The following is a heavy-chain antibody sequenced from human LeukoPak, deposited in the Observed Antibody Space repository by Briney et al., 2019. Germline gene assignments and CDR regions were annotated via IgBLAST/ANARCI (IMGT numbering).Heavy chain of an antibody. D-gene: IGHD3-16*02. CDR2: ISSGSTYI. Sequence: GGSLRLSCAASEFTFSSYSMNWVRQAPGKGLEWVSSISSGSTYIYYADSVKGRFTISRDNTKNSLYLLMNSLRAEDTAVYYCAREIRSGDYICGSYRYAFDIWGQGTMVTVSS. J-gene: IGHJ3*02. CDR3: AREIRSGDYICGSYRYAFDI. CDR1: EFTFSSYS. V-gene: IGHV3-21*01.